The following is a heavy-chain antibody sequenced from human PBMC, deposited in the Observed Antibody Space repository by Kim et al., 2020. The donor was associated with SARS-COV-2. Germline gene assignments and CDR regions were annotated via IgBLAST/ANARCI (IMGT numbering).Heavy chain of an antibody. D-gene: IGHD5-12*01. Sequence: GGSLRLSCAASGFTFSSYAMHWVRQAPGKGLEWVAVISYDGSNKYYADSVKGRFTISRDNSKNTLYLQMNSLRAEDTAVYYCATARRDGYKAKFDYWGQG. CDR3: ATARRDGYKAKFDY. J-gene: IGHJ4*02. V-gene: IGHV3-30*04. CDR2: ISYDGSNK. CDR1: GFTFSSYA.